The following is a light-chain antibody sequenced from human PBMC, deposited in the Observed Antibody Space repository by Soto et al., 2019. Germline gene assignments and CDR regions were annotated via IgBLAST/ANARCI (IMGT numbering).Light chain of an antibody. Sequence: QSVLTQPPSASGSPGQSATISCTGTSSDVGAYNFVSWYQQHPGKAPKLMIYEVSKRLSGVPDRFSGSKSGNTASLTVSGLQAEDEADYYCISYAGSSIWVFGGGTKLTVL. J-gene: IGLJ3*02. V-gene: IGLV2-8*01. CDR2: EVS. CDR3: ISYAGSSIWV. CDR1: SSDVGAYNF.